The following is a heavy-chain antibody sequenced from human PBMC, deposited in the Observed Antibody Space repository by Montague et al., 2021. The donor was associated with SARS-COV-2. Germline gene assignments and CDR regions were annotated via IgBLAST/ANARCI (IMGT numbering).Heavy chain of an antibody. Sequence: SETLSLTCAVDGGSFNFYNWSWIRQPPGKGLEWIGEINHRGGTNNNPSLKIRVTLSIDTSKNRFSLRLSFVTAAATAVYFCARGEKVYAINGVFDYWGQGTLVTVSS. CDR2: INHRGGT. V-gene: IGHV4-34*01. J-gene: IGHJ4*02. CDR1: GGSFNFYN. D-gene: IGHD2-8*01. CDR3: ARGEKVYAINGVFDY.